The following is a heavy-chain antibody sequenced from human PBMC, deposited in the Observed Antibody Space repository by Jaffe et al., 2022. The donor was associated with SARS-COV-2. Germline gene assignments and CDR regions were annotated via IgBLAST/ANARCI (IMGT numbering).Heavy chain of an antibody. J-gene: IGHJ4*02. CDR3: ARVSPGIAVAGTGGYFDY. CDR2: ISAYNGNT. V-gene: IGHV1-18*01. CDR1: GYTFTSYG. D-gene: IGHD6-19*01. Sequence: QVQLVQSGAEVKKPGASVKVSCKASGYTFTSYGISWVRQAPGQGLEWMGWISAYNGNTNYAQKLQGRVTMTTDTSTSTAYMELRSLRSDDTAVYYCARVSPGIAVAGTGGYFDYWGQGTLVTVSS.